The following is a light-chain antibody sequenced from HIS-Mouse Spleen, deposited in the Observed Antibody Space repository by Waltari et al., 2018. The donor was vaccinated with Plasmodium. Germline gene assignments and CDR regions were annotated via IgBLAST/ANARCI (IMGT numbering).Light chain of an antibody. J-gene: IGLJ2*01. CDR3: QVWDSSTVV. Sequence: SYELTQPLSVSVALGQTARITCGGNNIGSKNVHWYQQEPGQAPVLVIYRDSNRPSGRPERFSGSNAGNTATLTIRRAQAGDEADYYGQVWDSSTVVVGGGTKLTVL. V-gene: IGLV3-9*01. CDR1: NIGSKN. CDR2: RDS.